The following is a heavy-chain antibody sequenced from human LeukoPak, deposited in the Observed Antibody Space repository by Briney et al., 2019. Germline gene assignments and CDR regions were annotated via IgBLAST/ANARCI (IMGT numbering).Heavy chain of an antibody. CDR1: GGTFSSYA. V-gene: IGHV1-69*13. CDR2: IIPIFGTA. J-gene: IGHJ4*02. Sequence: SVKVSCKASGGTFSSYAISWVRQAPGQGLEWMGGIIPIFGTANYARKFQGRVTITVDESTGTAYMDLSSLRSEDTAVYYCARGGVQLERFDYWGQGTLVTASS. D-gene: IGHD1-1*01. CDR3: ARGGVQLERFDY.